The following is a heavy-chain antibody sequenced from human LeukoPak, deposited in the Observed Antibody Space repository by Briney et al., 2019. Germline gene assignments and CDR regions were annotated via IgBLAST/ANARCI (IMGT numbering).Heavy chain of an antibody. CDR2: INPNSGGT. CDR3: ARDLSVVGTTHCGY. CDR1: GYTFTGYY. V-gene: IGHV1-2*06. J-gene: IGHJ4*02. Sequence: ASVKVSCKASGYTFTGYYMHWVRQAPGQGLEWMGRINPNSGGTNYAQKFQGRVTMTRDTSISTAYMELSRLRSDDTAVYYCARDLSVVGTTHCGYWGQGTLVTVSS. D-gene: IGHD1-1*01.